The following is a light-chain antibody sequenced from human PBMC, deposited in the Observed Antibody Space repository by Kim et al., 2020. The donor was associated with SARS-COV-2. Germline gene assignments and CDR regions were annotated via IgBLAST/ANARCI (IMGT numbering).Light chain of an antibody. CDR1: RSNIASST. J-gene: IGLJ3*02. CDR2: TNH. CDR3: ASWDGSLNGWV. V-gene: IGLV1-44*01. Sequence: GQGVIISCTRRRSNIASSTVSWYHKLPGTVPKLPISTNHPRPSGVPDRFSGSKSGTSASLAISGLQTVDEADYYCASWDGSLNGWVFGGGTQLTVL.